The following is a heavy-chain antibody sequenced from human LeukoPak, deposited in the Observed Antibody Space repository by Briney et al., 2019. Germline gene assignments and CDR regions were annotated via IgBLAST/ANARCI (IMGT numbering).Heavy chain of an antibody. CDR3: ARVGRFRAFIDY. V-gene: IGHV3-48*03. D-gene: IGHD3-3*01. CDR1: GFTFSSYE. CDR2: ISSSGTTI. Sequence: GGSLRLSCAASGFTFSSYEMNWVRQAPGKGLDWVSYISSSGTTINYADSVKGRFTISRDNAKNSLYLQMNSLRAEDTAVYYCARVGRFRAFIDYWGQGTLVTVS. J-gene: IGHJ4*02.